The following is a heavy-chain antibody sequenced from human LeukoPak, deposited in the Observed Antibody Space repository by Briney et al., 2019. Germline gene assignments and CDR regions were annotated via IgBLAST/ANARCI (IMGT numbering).Heavy chain of an antibody. CDR2: IYYSGST. J-gene: IGHJ4*02. CDR1: GGSISSGGYY. Sequence: SETLSLTCTVSGGSISSGGYYWSWIRQHPGKGLEWIGYIYYSGSTCYNPSLKSRVTISVDTSKNQFSLKLSSVTAADTAVYYCAREYCSSTSCYCDYWGQGTLVTASS. D-gene: IGHD2-2*01. CDR3: AREYCSSTSCYCDY. V-gene: IGHV4-31*03.